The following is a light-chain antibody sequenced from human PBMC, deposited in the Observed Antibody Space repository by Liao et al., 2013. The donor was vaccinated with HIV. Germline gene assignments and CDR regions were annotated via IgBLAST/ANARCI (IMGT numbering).Light chain of an antibody. J-gene: IGLJ1*01. Sequence: SYELTQPPSVLVFPGQTARITCSGDALPKQYAYWYQQKPGQAPVLVIYKDSERPSGIPERFSGSNSGNTATLTISRVEAGDEADYYCQVWDSSSDQGVFGTGTKVTVL. CDR1: ALPKQY. V-gene: IGLV3-25*02. CDR2: KDS. CDR3: QVWDSSSDQGV.